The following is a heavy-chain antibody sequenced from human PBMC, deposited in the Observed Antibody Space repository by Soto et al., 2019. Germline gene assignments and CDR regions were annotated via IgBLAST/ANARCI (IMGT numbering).Heavy chain of an antibody. CDR1: GFGLINYG. J-gene: IGHJ6*02. CDR2: ISAYNGNT. CDR3: ARLGVTTSVYYYTMVV. Sequence: ASVKVSCKASGFGLINYGFTWVRQAPGQGLEWMGWISAYNGNTIYAQNLQGRLTMTRDTSTSTAYMELRSLRSDDTAVYYCARLGVTTSVYYYTMVVCVQATTFTVS. D-gene: IGHD4-4*01. V-gene: IGHV1-18*04.